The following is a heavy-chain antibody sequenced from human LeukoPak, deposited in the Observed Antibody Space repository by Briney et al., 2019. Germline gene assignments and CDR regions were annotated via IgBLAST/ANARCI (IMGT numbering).Heavy chain of an antibody. Sequence: GGSLRLSCAASGFTFNNYAMTWVRQAPGKGLEWVSAITGSGAYTNYADSVKGRFTISRDNSKNTIYLQMNSLRAEDTAIYYCAKRSSTSSGYFDFWGRGTLVTVSS. CDR1: GFTFNNYA. CDR2: ITGSGAYT. D-gene: IGHD3-22*01. V-gene: IGHV3-23*01. J-gene: IGHJ4*02. CDR3: AKRSSTSSGYFDF.